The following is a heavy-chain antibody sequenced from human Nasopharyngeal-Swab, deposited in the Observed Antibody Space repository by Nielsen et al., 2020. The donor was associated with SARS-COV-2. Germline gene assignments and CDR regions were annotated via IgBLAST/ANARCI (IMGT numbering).Heavy chain of an antibody. CDR2: ISSSSSYI. Sequence: ESLKIPCPASGFTFSSYSMNWVRQAPGKGLEWASSISSSSSYIYYADSVKGRFTISRDNAKNSLYLQMNSLRAEDTAVYYCARDTIAVAENWFDPWGQGTLVTVSS. CDR1: GFTFSSYS. J-gene: IGHJ5*02. D-gene: IGHD6-19*01. V-gene: IGHV3-21*01. CDR3: ARDTIAVAENWFDP.